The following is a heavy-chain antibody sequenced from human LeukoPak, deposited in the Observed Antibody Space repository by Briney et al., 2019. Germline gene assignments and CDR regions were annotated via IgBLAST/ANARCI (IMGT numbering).Heavy chain of an antibody. D-gene: IGHD3-22*01. V-gene: IGHV4-59*08. CDR3: ARYYHDSSDWFDP. CDR2: IYYSGST. J-gene: IGHJ5*02. Sequence: SETLSLTCTVSGGYISGYYWSWIRQPPGKGLEWIGYIYYSGSTYYNPSLKSRVTISVDTSKNQFSLKLSSVTAADTAVYYCARYYHDSSDWFDPWGQGTLVTVSA. CDR1: GGYISGYY.